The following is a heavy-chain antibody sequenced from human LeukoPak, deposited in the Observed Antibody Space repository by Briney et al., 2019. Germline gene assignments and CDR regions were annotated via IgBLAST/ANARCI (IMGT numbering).Heavy chain of an antibody. CDR2: IIPIFGTA. Sequence: ASVKVSRKASGYTFTGYYMHWVRQAPGQGLEWMGRIIPIFGTANYAQKFQGRVTITTDESTSTAYMELSSLRSEDTAVYYCARKEVGALRAFDIWGQGTMVTVSS. CDR3: ARKEVGALRAFDI. V-gene: IGHV1-69*05. D-gene: IGHD1-26*01. J-gene: IGHJ3*02. CDR1: GYTFTGYY.